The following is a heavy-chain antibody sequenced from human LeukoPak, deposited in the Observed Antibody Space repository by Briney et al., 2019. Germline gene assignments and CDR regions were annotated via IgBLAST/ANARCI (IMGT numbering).Heavy chain of an antibody. J-gene: IGHJ3*02. CDR3: ARVSGYGDLRDAFDI. Sequence: PGGSLRLSCAASGFTFSSYGMHWVRQAPGKGLEWVAVIWYDGSNKYYADSVKGRFTISRDNSKNTLYLQMNSLRAEDTAVYYCARVSGYGDLRDAFDIWGQGTMVTVSS. D-gene: IGHD4-17*01. CDR2: IWYDGSNK. V-gene: IGHV3-33*01. CDR1: GFTFSSYG.